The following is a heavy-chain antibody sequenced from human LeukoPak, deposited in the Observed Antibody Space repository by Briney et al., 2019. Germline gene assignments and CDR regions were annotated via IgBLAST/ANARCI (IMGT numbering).Heavy chain of an antibody. Sequence: GGSLRLSCAASGFTFSSYWMSWVRQAPGKGLEWVANIEEDGSEKNYVYSVKGRFTISRDNAKNSLYLQMNSLRAEDTAVYYCARQRHNYGYSFLDYWGQGTLVTVSS. J-gene: IGHJ4*02. CDR3: ARQRHNYGYSFLDY. V-gene: IGHV3-7*01. CDR1: GFTFSSYW. CDR2: IEEDGSEK. D-gene: IGHD5-18*01.